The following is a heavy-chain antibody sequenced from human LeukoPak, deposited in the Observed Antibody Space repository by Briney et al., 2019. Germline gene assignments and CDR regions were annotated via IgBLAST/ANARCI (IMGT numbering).Heavy chain of an antibody. D-gene: IGHD3-9*01. CDR1: GVSISSTTLY. CDR3: AGAPAGGSDWLSPFDY. V-gene: IGHV4-39*01. CDR2: IYYSGTT. Sequence: WETLSLTCTVPGVSISSTTLYWGWVRQSPGKGLEWIATIYYSGTTYYNPSLKSRVTISVDTSKNQFSLKLTSVTAADTAIYYCAGAPAGGSDWLSPFDYWGQGTLVTVSS. J-gene: IGHJ4*02.